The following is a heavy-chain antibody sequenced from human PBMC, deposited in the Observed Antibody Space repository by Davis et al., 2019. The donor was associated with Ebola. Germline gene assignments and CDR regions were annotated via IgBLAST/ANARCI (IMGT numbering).Heavy chain of an antibody. D-gene: IGHD2-2*01. CDR3: AREGKYRDESRTFDY. CDR2: ISGSGGST. Sequence: GGSLRLSCTDSVITFSSYAMTWVRQAPGKGLEWVSAISGSGGSTYYADSVKGRFTISRDNSKKTLYLQMNSLTAEDTAVYYCAREGKYRDESRTFDYWGQGTLVTVSS. V-gene: IGHV3-23*01. CDR1: VITFSSYA. J-gene: IGHJ4*02.